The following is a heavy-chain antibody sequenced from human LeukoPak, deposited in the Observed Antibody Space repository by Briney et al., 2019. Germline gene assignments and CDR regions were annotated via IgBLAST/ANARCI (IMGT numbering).Heavy chain of an antibody. CDR3: AKDPYGNRYFDY. Sequence: GGSLRLSCAASGFTFSSHALSWVRQAPGKGLEWVSSLSGSGYNTYYADSVKGRFTISRDNSKNTVYLQMSSLRAEDTAVYYCAKDPYGNRYFDYWGQGTLVTVSS. D-gene: IGHD4-11*01. CDR1: GFTFSSHA. J-gene: IGHJ4*02. V-gene: IGHV3-23*01. CDR2: LSGSGYNT.